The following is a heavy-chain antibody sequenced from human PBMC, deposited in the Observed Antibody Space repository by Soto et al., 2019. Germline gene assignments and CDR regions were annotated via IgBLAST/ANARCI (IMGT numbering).Heavy chain of an antibody. J-gene: IGHJ3*02. CDR2: VIPLCGTA. Sequence: SVKVSCTASGGTVSSYAISWVGQAPGHGLEWMGGVIPLCGTANYAQKCQGRVTITADESTSTADMDLSSLRSEDTAGDYCATPARDWFDSWGQGTLVHV. V-gene: IGHV1-69*13. CDR3: ATPARDWFDS. D-gene: IGHD2-21*01. CDR1: GGTVSSYA.